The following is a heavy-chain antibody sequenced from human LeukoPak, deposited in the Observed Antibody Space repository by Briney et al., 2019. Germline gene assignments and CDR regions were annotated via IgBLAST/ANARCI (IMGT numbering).Heavy chain of an antibody. CDR1: SGSISSSSYY. Sequence: PSETLSLTCTVSSGSISSSSYYWGWIRQPPGKGLEWIGSIYYSGSTYYNPSLKSRLTISVDTSKNQFSLKLSSVTAADTAVYYCARLDGGVDPWGQGTLVTVSS. D-gene: IGHD2-15*01. CDR2: IYYSGST. V-gene: IGHV4-39*01. J-gene: IGHJ5*02. CDR3: ARLDGGVDP.